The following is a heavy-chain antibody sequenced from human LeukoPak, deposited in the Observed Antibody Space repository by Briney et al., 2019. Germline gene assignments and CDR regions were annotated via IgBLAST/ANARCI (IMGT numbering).Heavy chain of an antibody. J-gene: IGHJ4*02. Sequence: PGGSLRLSCAASGFTFSSCWMSWVRQAPGKGLEWVANIKPDGSEKKYVDSVKGRFTISRDNAKNSLCLQMNSLRAEDTAVYYCAKDGPPYSSSSVLYYFDYWGQGTLVTVSS. V-gene: IGHV3-7*03. D-gene: IGHD6-6*01. CDR1: GFTFSSCW. CDR3: AKDGPPYSSSSVLYYFDY. CDR2: IKPDGSEK.